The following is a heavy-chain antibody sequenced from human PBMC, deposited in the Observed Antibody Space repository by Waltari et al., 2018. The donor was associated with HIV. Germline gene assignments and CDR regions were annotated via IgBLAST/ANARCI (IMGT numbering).Heavy chain of an antibody. CDR1: GFRFGTYA. D-gene: IGHD6-6*01. J-gene: IGHJ6*02. Sequence: VQLLESGGGLVHPGGSLRLSCAVSGFRFGTYAMNWVRQAPGKGREWGAAFSGRVASTNYADAVKCRLTISRDNSKSTVYLQMDSLRAEDTAVYYCATSLATRPLLIFYYGLDVWGQGTTVAVSS. CDR2: FSGRVAST. V-gene: IGHV3-23*01. CDR3: ATSLATRPLLIFYYGLDV.